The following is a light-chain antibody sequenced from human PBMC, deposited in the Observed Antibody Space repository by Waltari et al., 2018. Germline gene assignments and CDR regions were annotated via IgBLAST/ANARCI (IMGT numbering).Light chain of an antibody. CDR2: ANN. J-gene: IGLJ3*02. CDR1: SSNIGTNYD. V-gene: IGLV1-40*01. CDR3: QSYDRSLSGWV. Sequence: QSVLTQPPSVSGAPGQRVTISCTGRSSNIGTNYDVHWYQHLPGTAPKLLIYANNNRPSGVPDRFSGSKSGTSASLAITGLQAEDESDYYCQSYDRSLSGWVFGGGTKLTVL.